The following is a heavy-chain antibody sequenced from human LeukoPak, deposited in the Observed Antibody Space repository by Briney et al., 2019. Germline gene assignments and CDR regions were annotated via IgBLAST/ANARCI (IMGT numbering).Heavy chain of an antibody. CDR1: GFTFSNYV. Sequence: GGSLRLSCAASGFTFSNYVMSWVRQAPGKGLEWVSSITGSGGSTFYADSVKGRFTISRDNSKNTLYLQMNSLRAEDTAVYYCAHEVKETIASPFLYWGQGTLVTVSS. D-gene: IGHD2/OR15-2a*01. J-gene: IGHJ4*02. CDR3: AHEVKETIASPFLY. V-gene: IGHV3-23*01. CDR2: ITGSGGST.